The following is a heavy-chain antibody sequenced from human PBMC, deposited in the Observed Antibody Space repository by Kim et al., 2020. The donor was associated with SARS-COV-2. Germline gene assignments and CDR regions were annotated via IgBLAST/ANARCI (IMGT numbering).Heavy chain of an antibody. V-gene: IGHV3-23*01. Sequence: GGSLRPSCAASGFSFSSYAMSWVRQAPGKGLEWVSAISGSGSSTHYADSVKGRFTISRDNSKNTLYLQMNSLRAEDTAVYYCAKERRAVAGYYWGQGTLVHVFS. D-gene: IGHD6-19*01. J-gene: IGHJ4*02. CDR2: ISGSGSST. CDR1: GFSFSSYA. CDR3: AKERRAVAGYY.